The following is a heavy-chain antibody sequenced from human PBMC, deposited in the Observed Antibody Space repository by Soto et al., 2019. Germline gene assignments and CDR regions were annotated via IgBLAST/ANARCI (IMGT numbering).Heavy chain of an antibody. J-gene: IGHJ4*02. CDR1: GGSISSGDYY. Sequence: NPSETLSLSCTVSGGSISSGDYYWGWIRQPPGKGLEWIGYIYYSGSTYYNPSLKSLVIISVDTTKNQFSLKLSSVTAADTAVYYCATRLYYYDSSGHHYPFDYWGQGTLVTVSS. CDR2: IYYSGST. V-gene: IGHV4-30-4*01. D-gene: IGHD3-22*01. CDR3: ATRLYYYDSSGHHYPFDY.